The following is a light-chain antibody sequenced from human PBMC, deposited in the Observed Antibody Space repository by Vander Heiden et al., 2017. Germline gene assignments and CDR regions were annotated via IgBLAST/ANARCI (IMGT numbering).Light chain of an antibody. Sequence: SILTQPPSASGPPGQSVTIYCSGSRSNNGAGHVNWYQQLPGAAPKVLIYGTSQRPSGVADRFSGSKSGTSATLAISGLRSDDEADYYCASWDDSLSVVLFGGGTRLTVL. CDR1: RSNNGAGH. CDR3: ASWDDSLSVVL. J-gene: IGLJ3*02. CDR2: GTS. V-gene: IGLV1-47*01.